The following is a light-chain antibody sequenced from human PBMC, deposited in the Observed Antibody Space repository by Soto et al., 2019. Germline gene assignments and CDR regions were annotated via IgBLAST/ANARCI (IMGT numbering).Light chain of an antibody. CDR3: CSSAGSSAPRV. Sequence: QSALTQPASVSGSPGQSITISCTGTSSDVGSYNLVSWYQQHPGKAPKLMIYEVSKRPSGVSNRFSGSKSGNTASLTISGLQPVDEADYYCCSSAGSSAPRVFGGGTKLTVL. J-gene: IGLJ3*02. CDR1: SSDVGSYNL. V-gene: IGLV2-23*02. CDR2: EVS.